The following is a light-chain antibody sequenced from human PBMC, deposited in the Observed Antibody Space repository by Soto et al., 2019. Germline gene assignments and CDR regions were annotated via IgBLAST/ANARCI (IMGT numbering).Light chain of an antibody. CDR1: QSVSSY. CDR2: DAS. V-gene: IGKV3-11*01. Sequence: IWLTQSTTNLSLSPGERATLSCRASQSVSSYLGWYQQKPGQAPRLLIYDASNRATGLPARFSGRAAGTSFTLTISSLDPEDFAVYYCQHRSNLPLTSGGGTMVDVK. CDR3: QHRSNLPLT. J-gene: IGKJ4*01.